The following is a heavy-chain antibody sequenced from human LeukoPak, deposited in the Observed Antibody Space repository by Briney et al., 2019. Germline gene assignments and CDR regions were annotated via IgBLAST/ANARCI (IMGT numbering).Heavy chain of an antibody. CDR1: GFTFSSYE. J-gene: IGHJ6*03. CDR3: ASEGTRAWDDYYYYMDV. V-gene: IGHV3-48*03. D-gene: IGHD1-1*01. CDR2: ISSSGSTI. Sequence: GGSLRLSCAASGFTFSSYEMNWVRQAPGKGLEWVSYISSSGSTIYYADSVKGRFTISRDNAKNSLYLQMNSLRAEDTAVYYCASEGTRAWDDYYYYMDVWGKGTTVTVSS.